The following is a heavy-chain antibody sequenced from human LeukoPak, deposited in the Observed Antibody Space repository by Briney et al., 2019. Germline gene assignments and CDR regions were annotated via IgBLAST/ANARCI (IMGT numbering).Heavy chain of an antibody. V-gene: IGHV3-11*01. Sequence: GGSLRLSCAASGLRFSDYYVSWIRQAPGKGPQWVSYISSGGDIMHYADSVKGRFTISRDHSKNSLYLQMNSLRAEDTALYYCAKDQVATKFPYYYYMDVWGKGTTVTVSS. CDR3: AKDQVATKFPYYYYMDV. J-gene: IGHJ6*03. D-gene: IGHD5-12*01. CDR2: ISSGGDIM. CDR1: GLRFSDYY.